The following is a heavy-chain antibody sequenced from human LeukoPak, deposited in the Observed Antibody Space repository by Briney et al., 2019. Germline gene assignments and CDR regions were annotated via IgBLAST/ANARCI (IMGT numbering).Heavy chain of an antibody. CDR1: GYTFTSYD. Sequence: ASVKVSCKASGYTFTSYDINWVRQATGQGLEWMGWMNPNSGNTGYAQKFQGRVTMTRNTSISTAYMELSSLRSDDTAVYYCARDSITIFGVVIMSGMDVWGQGTTVTVSS. J-gene: IGHJ6*02. D-gene: IGHD3-3*01. CDR2: MNPNSGNT. V-gene: IGHV1-8*01. CDR3: ARDSITIFGVVIMSGMDV.